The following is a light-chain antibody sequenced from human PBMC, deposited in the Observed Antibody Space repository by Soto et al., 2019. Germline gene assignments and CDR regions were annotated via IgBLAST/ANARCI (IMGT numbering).Light chain of an antibody. J-gene: IGKJ4*01. Sequence: EIVMTQSPATLSVSPGERATLSCRASQSVSSNLAWYQQKPGQAPRLLIYGASTRATGIPARFSGSGSGTEFTLTISSLQSEDVAVYYCQQYNNWPPGRTFGGGTKVEIK. CDR3: QQYNNWPPGRT. V-gene: IGKV3-15*01. CDR1: QSVSSN. CDR2: GAS.